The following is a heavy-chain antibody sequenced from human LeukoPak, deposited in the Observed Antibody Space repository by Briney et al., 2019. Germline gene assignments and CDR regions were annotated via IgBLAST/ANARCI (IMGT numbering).Heavy chain of an antibody. Sequence: PGGSLRLSCASSGFTFRRYDMNWVRQAPGKGLEWVSFISSSMNSIHYADSVQGRFTISRDNARNILYPQMNSLRAEDTAVYYCARVYDVLTGGFDHWGQGALVTVSS. CDR2: ISSSMNSI. CDR3: ARVYDVLTGGFDH. V-gene: IGHV3-21*01. D-gene: IGHD3-9*01. J-gene: IGHJ4*02. CDR1: GFTFRRYD.